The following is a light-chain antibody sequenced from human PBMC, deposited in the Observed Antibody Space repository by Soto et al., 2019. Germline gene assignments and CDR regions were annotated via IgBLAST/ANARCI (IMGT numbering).Light chain of an antibody. CDR1: SSNIAGNT. Sequence: QSALTQPPSLSGTPGQRVTISCSGSSSNIAGNTVHWYQHLPGTAPKLLIYINDQRPSGVPGRFSASTSGTSASLAISGLQSDDEADYYCATWADDLNAAVYGGGTQLTVL. CDR3: ATWADDLNAAV. CDR2: IND. J-gene: IGLJ7*01. V-gene: IGLV1-44*01.